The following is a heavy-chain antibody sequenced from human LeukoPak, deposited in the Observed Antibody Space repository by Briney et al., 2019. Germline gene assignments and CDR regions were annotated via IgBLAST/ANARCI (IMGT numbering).Heavy chain of an antibody. CDR1: GYTFTGYY. J-gene: IGHJ4*02. D-gene: IGHD1-26*01. Sequence: ASLKVSCKASGYTFTGYYLHWVRQAPGQRLEWIGWINPNRGGTSYTPNFQGRVTMTRATSISTAYMELTRLRSDDTAVYFCARLERATNNYWGQGTEITVSS. V-gene: IGHV1-2*02. CDR3: ARLERATNNY. CDR2: INPNRGGT.